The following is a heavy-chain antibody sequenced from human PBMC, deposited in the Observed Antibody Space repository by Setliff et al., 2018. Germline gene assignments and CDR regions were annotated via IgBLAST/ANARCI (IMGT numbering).Heavy chain of an antibody. J-gene: IGHJ4*02. CDR2: LSDDGSNE. V-gene: IGHV3-30*03. D-gene: IGHD3-9*01. CDR1: GFTVSSFS. Sequence: GGSLRLSCAASGFTVSSFSMHWVRQAPVKGLDWVATLSDDGSNEFYADSVKGRFTISRDPSQNTLFLQMDSLRVEDTALYYCATGIYDILQRGTDVWGLYCWGQGTLVTVSS. CDR3: ATGIYDILQRGTDVWGLYC.